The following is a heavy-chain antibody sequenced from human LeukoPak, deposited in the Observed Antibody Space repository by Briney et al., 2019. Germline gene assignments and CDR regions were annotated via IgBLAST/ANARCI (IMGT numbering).Heavy chain of an antibody. CDR3: ARATGGSSGPTYFDY. D-gene: IGHD3-22*01. V-gene: IGHV4-59*01. J-gene: IGHJ4*02. CDR2: IYYSGST. Sequence: SETLSLTCTVSGGAISTYDWSWIRQPPGKGLEGIGDIYYSGSTNYNPSLKSRVPISVATSKNQFSLKLSSVTAAATAVYYCARATGGSSGPTYFDYWGQGTPVTVSS. CDR1: GGAISTYD.